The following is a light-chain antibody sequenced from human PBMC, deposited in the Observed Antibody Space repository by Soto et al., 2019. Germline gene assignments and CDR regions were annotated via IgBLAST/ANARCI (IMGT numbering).Light chain of an antibody. V-gene: IGKV3-20*01. J-gene: IGKJ2*01. CDR2: DAS. CDR3: QQYGSSPPYT. Sequence: ENVLTQSPGTLSLSPGERATLSCRASQDVSSNYLAWYQHKPGQAPRLLIYDASNRATGIPDRFSGSGSGADFTLSISRLEPEDSAVYYCQQYGSSPPYTFGQGTKLEIK. CDR1: QDVSSNY.